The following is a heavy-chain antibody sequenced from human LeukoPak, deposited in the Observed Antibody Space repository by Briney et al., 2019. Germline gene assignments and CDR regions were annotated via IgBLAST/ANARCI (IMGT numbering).Heavy chain of an antibody. J-gene: IGHJ6*02. CDR1: GFTFSSYS. Sequence: SGGSLRLSCAASGFTFSSYSMNWVRQAPGEGLEWVANVKQDGSEKYYVDSVKGRFTISRDNAKNSLYLQMNSLRAEDTAVYYCARDVRCSSTSCYRLHYYGMDVWGQGTTVTVSS. V-gene: IGHV3-7*01. CDR3: ARDVRCSSTSCYRLHYYGMDV. D-gene: IGHD2-2*01. CDR2: VKQDGSEK.